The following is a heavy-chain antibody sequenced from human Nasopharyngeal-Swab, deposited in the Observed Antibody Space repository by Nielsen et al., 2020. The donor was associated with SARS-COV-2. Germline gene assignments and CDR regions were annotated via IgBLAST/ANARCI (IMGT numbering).Heavy chain of an antibody. J-gene: IGHJ4*02. Sequence: RLVGIVDLSGSGGSTYYADSVKGRFTISRDNSKNTLYLQMNSLRAEDTAVYYCAKDRVGGYYDFWSGQYEYYFDYWGQGTLVTVSS. V-gene: IGHV3-23*01. CDR2: LSGSGGST. D-gene: IGHD3-3*01. CDR3: AKDRVGGYYDFWSGQYEYYFDY.